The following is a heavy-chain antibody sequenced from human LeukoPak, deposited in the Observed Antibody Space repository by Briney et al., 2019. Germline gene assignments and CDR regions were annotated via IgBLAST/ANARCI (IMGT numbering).Heavy chain of an antibody. D-gene: IGHD6-19*01. CDR1: RFTLSTYE. V-gene: IGHV3-48*03. Sequence: GGSLRLSCAASRFTLSTYEMNWVRQAPGKGLEWVSYISGSGSTIYYADSVKGRFTISRDNAKNSLYLQMNSLRAEDTALYYCARGARGTAVVWGGYYYMDVWGKGTTVTVSS. CDR2: ISGSGSTI. CDR3: ARGARGTAVVWGGYYYMDV. J-gene: IGHJ6*03.